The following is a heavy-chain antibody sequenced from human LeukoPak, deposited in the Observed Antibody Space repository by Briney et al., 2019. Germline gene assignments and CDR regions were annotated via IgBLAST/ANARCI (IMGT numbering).Heavy chain of an antibody. CDR3: ARPSYDSSGYSFGGFDP. D-gene: IGHD3-22*01. V-gene: IGHV4-39*01. CDR2: IYYSGST. J-gene: IGHJ5*02. CDR1: GGSISSSSYY. Sequence: NPSETLSLTCTVSGGSISSSSYYGGWVRQPPGKGLEWIGSIYYSGSTYYNPAVKSRVTISVDTPKNQFSLKLSSVTAAGTAVYYCARPSYDSSGYSFGGFDPWGQGTLVTVSS.